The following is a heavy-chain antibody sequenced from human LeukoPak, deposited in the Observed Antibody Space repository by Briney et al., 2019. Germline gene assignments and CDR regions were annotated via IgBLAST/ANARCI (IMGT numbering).Heavy chain of an antibody. CDR1: GGSISSRAYN. Sequence: SETLSLTCTVSGGSISSRAYNWGWIRQPPGKGLEWIGSISYRGNSYYNASLKSRVNISVDTARNQFSLKLSSVTAADTAVYYCARRTTMVRGEYFDFWGQGTLVTVSS. CDR3: ARRTTMVRGEYFDF. D-gene: IGHD3-10*01. CDR2: ISYRGNS. J-gene: IGHJ4*02. V-gene: IGHV4-39*01.